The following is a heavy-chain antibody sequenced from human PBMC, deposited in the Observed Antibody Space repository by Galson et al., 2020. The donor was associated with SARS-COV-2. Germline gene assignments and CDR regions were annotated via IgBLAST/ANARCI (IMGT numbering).Heavy chain of an antibody. J-gene: IGHJ4*02. CDR1: GGSISTSSYY. Sequence: ASETLSLTCTVSGGSISTSSYYWGWVRQPPGKGLEWIGTLYYRGSTFYTPSLKSRVTMSVDTSKNQCSLKLNSVTAADTAVYYCARVHDYGDSWYFDDWGEGTLVTVSS. CDR3: ARVHDYGDSWYFDD. D-gene: IGHD4-17*01. V-gene: IGHV4-39*07. CDR2: LYYRGST.